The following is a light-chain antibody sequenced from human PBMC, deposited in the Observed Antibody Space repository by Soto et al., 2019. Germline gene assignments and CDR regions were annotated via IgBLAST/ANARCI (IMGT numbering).Light chain of an antibody. Sequence: EILMTQSPATLSVSPGERATLSCGASQSVSSKLAWYQQKPGQAPRLLIYGASTRATGIPARFSGSGSGTEFTLTISSLKSEDFAVYYCQQYKNWHTITFGQGTRLEIK. J-gene: IGKJ5*01. CDR3: QQYKNWHTIT. V-gene: IGKV3-15*01. CDR2: GAS. CDR1: QSVSSK.